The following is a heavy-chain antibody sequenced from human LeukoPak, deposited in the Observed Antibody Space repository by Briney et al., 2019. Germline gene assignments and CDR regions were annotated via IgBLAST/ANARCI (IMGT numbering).Heavy chain of an antibody. D-gene: IGHD6-13*01. CDR3: ARELNIAAAGTVTTQFDY. V-gene: IGHV3-69-1*01. Sequence: GGSLRLSCAASGFPVSSKYMSWVRQAPGKGLEWVSSISSSSYIYYADSVKGRFTISRDNAKNSLYLQMNSLRAEDTAVYYCARELNIAAAGTVTTQFDYWGQGTLVTVSS. J-gene: IGHJ4*02. CDR2: ISSSSYI. CDR1: GFPVSSKY.